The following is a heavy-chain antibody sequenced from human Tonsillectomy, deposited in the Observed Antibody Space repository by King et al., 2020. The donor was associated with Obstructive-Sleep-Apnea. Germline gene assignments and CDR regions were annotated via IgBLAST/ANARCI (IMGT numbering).Heavy chain of an antibody. V-gene: IGHV1-8*01. CDR2: MNTNSGNS. Sequence: QLVQSGAEVKKPGASVKVSCKASGYTFSNGDINWVRQAPGQGLEWMGWMNTNSGNSGYVQTLQGRVTMTRDPSISTAYLELRTLRSADTAVYYCARGSSRSFDIWGQGTLVTVSS. J-gene: IGHJ4*02. CDR1: GYTFSNGD. D-gene: IGHD6-13*01. CDR3: ARGSSRSFDI.